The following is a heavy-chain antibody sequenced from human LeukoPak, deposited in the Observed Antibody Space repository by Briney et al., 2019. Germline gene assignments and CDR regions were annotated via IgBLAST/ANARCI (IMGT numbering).Heavy chain of an antibody. Sequence: GGSLRLSCAASGFTFSSYAMHWVRQAPGKGLEYVSAISSNGGSTYYANSVKGRFTISRDNSKNTLYLQMGSLRAEDMAVYYCARARRDGGLSWFDPWGQGTLVTVSS. D-gene: IGHD3-16*01. CDR2: ISSNGGST. CDR3: ARARRDGGLSWFDP. CDR1: GFTFSSYA. J-gene: IGHJ5*02. V-gene: IGHV3-64*01.